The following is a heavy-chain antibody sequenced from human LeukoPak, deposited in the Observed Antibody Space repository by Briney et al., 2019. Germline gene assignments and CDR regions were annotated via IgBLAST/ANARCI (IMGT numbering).Heavy chain of an antibody. CDR1: GGSISSNS. V-gene: IGHV4-39*01. CDR3: ARHSLNNYGSYY. D-gene: IGHD5-24*01. Sequence: PSETLSLTCTVSGGSISSNSWTWIRQPPGKGLEWIGSIHYDGNTYYKPSLKSRVTISVDTSKIQFSLRLSSATAADVATYYCARHSLNNYGSYYWGQGTLVTVSS. CDR2: IHYDGNT. J-gene: IGHJ4*02.